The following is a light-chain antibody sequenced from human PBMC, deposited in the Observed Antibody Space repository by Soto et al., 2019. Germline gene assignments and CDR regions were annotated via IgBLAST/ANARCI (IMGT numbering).Light chain of an antibody. J-gene: IGKJ1*01. CDR1: QSITTW. CDR3: QQSYSSPPT. CDR2: AAS. Sequence: DIQMTQSPSTVSAYLGDSVTITCRASQSITTWLAWYQQRPGKAPKLLIFAASSLQSGVPSRFSGSRSGPDFTLTISSLQPEDFATYYCQQSYSSPPTFGQGTKVDI. V-gene: IGKV1-39*01.